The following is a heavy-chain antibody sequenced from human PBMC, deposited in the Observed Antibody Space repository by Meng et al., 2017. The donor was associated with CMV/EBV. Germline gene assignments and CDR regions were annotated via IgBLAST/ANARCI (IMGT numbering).Heavy chain of an antibody. J-gene: IGHJ1*01. CDR3: ARANHQEYCSSTSCYSTEYFQH. V-gene: IGHV4-59*01. CDR1: GGSISSYY. D-gene: IGHD2-2*01. CDR2: IYYSGST. Sequence: GSLRLSCTVSGGSISSYYWSWIRQPPGKGLEWIGYIYYSGSTNYNPSLKSRVTISVDTSKNQFSLKLSSVTAADTAVYYCARANHQEYCSSTSCYSTEYFQHWGQGTLVTVSS.